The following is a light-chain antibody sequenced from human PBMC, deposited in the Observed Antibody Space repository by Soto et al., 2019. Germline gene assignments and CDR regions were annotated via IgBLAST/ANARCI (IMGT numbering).Light chain of an antibody. J-gene: IGKJ1*01. V-gene: IGKV1-16*02. Sequence: DIQMTQSPSSLSASVGDRVTITCRASQGIGTSLAWLQVKPGKAPKSLIYAASSLESGVPSKFSVRGFGTDFTLPISSLQPEDVATYYCQQFNSHPPTFGQGTKVEIK. CDR1: QGIGTS. CDR2: AAS. CDR3: QQFNSHPPT.